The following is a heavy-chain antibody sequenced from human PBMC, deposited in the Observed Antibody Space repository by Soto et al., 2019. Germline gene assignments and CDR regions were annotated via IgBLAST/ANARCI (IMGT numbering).Heavy chain of an antibody. CDR2: VAHDGTSK. V-gene: IGHV3-30-3*01. J-gene: IGHJ5*02. CDR1: GFSFSDHA. Sequence: GGSLRLSCAASGFSFSDHAMHWVRRAPGKGLEWVALVAHDGTSKYYAGSVKGRFTISSDKSSNTLFLQMDSLDTEDTAVYYSARDNRITGIVDEIDLWGRGTLVTVSS. CDR3: ARDNRITGIVDEIDL. D-gene: IGHD1-20*01.